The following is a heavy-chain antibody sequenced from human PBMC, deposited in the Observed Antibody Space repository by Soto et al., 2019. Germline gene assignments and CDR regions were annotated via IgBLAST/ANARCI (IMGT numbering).Heavy chain of an antibody. Sequence: GASGRTSCKASGYTFTGYSMHWVRQAPGQGLEWMGWINPNSGGTNYAQKFQGWVTMTRDTSISTAYMELSRLRSDDTAVYYCATGLLPVPVKLGPLDPWGQGTLVTVSS. CDR3: ATGLLPVPVKLGPLDP. D-gene: IGHD3-22*01. J-gene: IGHJ5*02. V-gene: IGHV1-2*04. CDR1: GYTFTGYS. CDR2: INPNSGGT.